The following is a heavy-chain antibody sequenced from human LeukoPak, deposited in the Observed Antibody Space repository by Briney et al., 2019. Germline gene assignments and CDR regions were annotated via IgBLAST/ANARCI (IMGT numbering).Heavy chain of an antibody. D-gene: IGHD5-12*01. Sequence: PSETLSLTCTLSGGSISIYYWSWIRQPPGKGLEWIGYIYHSGSTNYNPSLKSRVTISVDTSKNQFSLKLSSVTAADTAVYYCARGGGYASPIGYWGQGALATVSS. CDR1: GGSISIYY. J-gene: IGHJ4*02. CDR3: ARGGGYASPIGY. V-gene: IGHV4-59*01. CDR2: IYHSGST.